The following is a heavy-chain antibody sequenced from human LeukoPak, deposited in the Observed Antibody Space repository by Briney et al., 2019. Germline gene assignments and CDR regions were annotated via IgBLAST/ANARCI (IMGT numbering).Heavy chain of an antibody. CDR2: INHSGST. CDR3: ARSVVVPAAHKKYYDY. D-gene: IGHD2-2*01. V-gene: IGHV4-34*01. J-gene: IGHJ4*02. Sequence: SETLSLTCAVYGGSFSGYYWSWIRQPPGKGLEWIGGINHSGSTNYNPSLKSRVTISVDTSKNQFSLKLSSVTAADTAVYYCARSVVVPAAHKKYYDYWGQGTLVTVSS. CDR1: GGSFSGYY.